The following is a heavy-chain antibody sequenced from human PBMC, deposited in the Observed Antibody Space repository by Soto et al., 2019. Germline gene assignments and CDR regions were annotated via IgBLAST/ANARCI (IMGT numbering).Heavy chain of an antibody. CDR2: IYWDDDK. Sequence: GPTLVNPTQTLTLTCTFSGFSLSTSGVGVGWIRKSPGKALEWLALIYWDDDKRYSPSLKRRLTITKDSSKNQVVLTMTNMDPVDKATYYCARIYCSGGSCYGNYFDYWGQGTLVTVS. CDR1: GFSLSTSGVG. D-gene: IGHD2-15*01. CDR3: ARIYCSGGSCYGNYFDY. V-gene: IGHV2-5*02. J-gene: IGHJ4*02.